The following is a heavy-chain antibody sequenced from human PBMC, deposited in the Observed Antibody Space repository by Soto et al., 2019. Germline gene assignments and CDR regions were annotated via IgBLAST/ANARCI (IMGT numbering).Heavy chain of an antibody. Sequence: PSETLSLTCTVSGGSISSGDYYWSWIRQPPGKGLEWIGYIYYSGSTYYNPSLKSRVTISVDTSKNQFSLKLSSVTAADTAVYYCARLVVPATGWFDPWGQGTLVTVS. J-gene: IGHJ5*02. CDR2: IYYSGST. D-gene: IGHD2-2*01. CDR1: GGSISSGDYY. CDR3: ARLVVPATGWFDP. V-gene: IGHV4-30-4*01.